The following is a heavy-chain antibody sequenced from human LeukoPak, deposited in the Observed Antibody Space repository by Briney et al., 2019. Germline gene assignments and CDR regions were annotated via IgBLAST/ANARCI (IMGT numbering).Heavy chain of an antibody. D-gene: IGHD6-13*01. J-gene: IGHJ5*02. CDR2: INPNSGGT. V-gene: IGHV1-2*02. CDR1: GYTFTGYY. Sequence: ASVKVSCKASGYTFTGYYMHWVRQAPGQGLEWMGWINPNSGGTNYAQKFQGRVTMTRDTSISTAYMELSRLRSDDTAVYYCARNIAAAGWYNWFDPWGQGTLVTVSS. CDR3: ARNIAAAGWYNWFDP.